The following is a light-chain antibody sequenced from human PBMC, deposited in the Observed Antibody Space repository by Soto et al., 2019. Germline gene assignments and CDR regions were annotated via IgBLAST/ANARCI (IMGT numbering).Light chain of an antibody. CDR3: QQTFNPPIT. J-gene: IGKJ5*01. V-gene: IGKV3-20*01. Sequence: ALTQSPGTLSLPPGERATLSCRASQSVSSSYLAWYQQQPGQAPRLLIYGASSRATGIPDRLSGSGSGTDFALTISSVRPEDIGSFYWQQTFNPPITFGQGTRLEIK. CDR2: GAS. CDR1: QSVSSSY.